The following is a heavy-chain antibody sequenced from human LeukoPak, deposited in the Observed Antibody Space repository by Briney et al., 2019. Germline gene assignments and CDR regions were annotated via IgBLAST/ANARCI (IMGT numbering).Heavy chain of an antibody. D-gene: IGHD2-15*01. CDR2: ILPILGTT. CDR3: ARVSCGGNCYSLIGAFDI. Sequence: SVKVSCKASGGTFSSYAISWVRQVPGQGLEWMGGILPILGTTNYAQKFQGRVTITADESTSTAYMELSSLRSEDTAVYYCARVSCGGNCYSLIGAFDIWGQGTMVTVSS. J-gene: IGHJ3*02. CDR1: GGTFSSYA. V-gene: IGHV1-69*13.